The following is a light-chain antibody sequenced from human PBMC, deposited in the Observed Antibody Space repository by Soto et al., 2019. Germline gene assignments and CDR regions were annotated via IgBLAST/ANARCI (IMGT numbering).Light chain of an antibody. J-gene: IGLJ1*01. Sequence: QSVLTQPPSVSGAPGQRVTISCTGSSSNIGAGYDVHWYQRLPGTAPKVLIYGNNNRPSGVPDRFSGSKSGTSASLAITGLQAEDAADYYCQSYDSSLSGSNVFGTGTKLTVL. CDR2: GNN. CDR3: QSYDSSLSGSNV. V-gene: IGLV1-40*01. CDR1: SSNIGAGYD.